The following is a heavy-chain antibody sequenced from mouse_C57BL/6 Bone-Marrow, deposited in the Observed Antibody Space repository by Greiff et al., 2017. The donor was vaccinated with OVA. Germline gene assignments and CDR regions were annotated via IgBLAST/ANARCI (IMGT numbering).Heavy chain of an antibody. CDR1: GYTFTSYW. D-gene: IGHD2-3*01. V-gene: IGHV1-55*01. CDR2: IYPGSGST. J-gene: IGHJ2*01. Sequence: QVQLQQPGAELVKPGASVKMSCKASGYTFTSYWITWVKQRPGQGLEWIGDIYPGSGSTNYNEKFKSKATLTVDTSSSTAYMPLSSLTSEDSAVYYCARGHGYFYYFDYWGQGTTLTVSS. CDR3: ARGHGYFYYFDY.